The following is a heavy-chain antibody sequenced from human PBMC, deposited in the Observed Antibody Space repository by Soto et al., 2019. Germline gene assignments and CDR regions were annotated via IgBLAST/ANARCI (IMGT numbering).Heavy chain of an antibody. V-gene: IGHV3-23*01. J-gene: IGHJ4*02. D-gene: IGHD3-3*01. Sequence: PGGSLRLSCAASGYTFSSYAMSWVRQAPGKGLGWVSAISGSGGSTYYADSVKGRFTISRDNSKNTLYLQMNSLRAEDTAVYYCEGITIFGLVRFDYWGQGTLVTVSS. CDR1: GYTFSSYA. CDR3: EGITIFGLVRFDY. CDR2: ISGSGGST.